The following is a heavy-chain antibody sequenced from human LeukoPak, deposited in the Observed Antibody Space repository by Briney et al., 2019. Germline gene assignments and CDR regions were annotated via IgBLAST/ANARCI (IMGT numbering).Heavy chain of an antibody. J-gene: IGHJ4*02. CDR2: INPNSGGT. D-gene: IGHD3-10*01. V-gene: IGHV1-2*02. Sequence: GASVKVSCKASRYTFTGYYLHWVRQAPGQGLEWMGWINPNSGGTNYAQKFQGRVTMTRDTSISTAYMELSRLRSDDTAVYYCARELDGSGSYGLLWSYWGQGTLVTVSS. CDR3: ARELDGSGSYGLLWSY. CDR1: RYTFTGYY.